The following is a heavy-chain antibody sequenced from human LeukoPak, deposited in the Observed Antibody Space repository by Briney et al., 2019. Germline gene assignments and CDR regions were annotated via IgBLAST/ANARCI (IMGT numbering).Heavy chain of an antibody. Sequence: VASVKVSCKASGYTFTGYYMHWVRQAPGQGLEWMGWIIPHSGGTNYAQKFQGRVTMTRDTSISTAYMELSRLRSDDTAVYYCARDRGSGYFIVATIFYFDYWGQGTLVTVSS. D-gene: IGHD5-12*01. CDR1: GYTFTGYY. V-gene: IGHV1-2*02. J-gene: IGHJ4*02. CDR2: IIPHSGGT. CDR3: ARDRGSGYFIVATIFYFDY.